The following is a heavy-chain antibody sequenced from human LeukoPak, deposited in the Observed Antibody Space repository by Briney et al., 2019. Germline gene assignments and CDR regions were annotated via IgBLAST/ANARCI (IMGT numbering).Heavy chain of an antibody. D-gene: IGHD2-2*01. CDR2: INPTSGGT. Sequence: ASVMVSCKASGYTFTDYYIHWVRQAPGQGLEWMGRINPTSGGTTSAQKFRGRVTMTRDTSINTAYMELSRLRSDDTAVFYCARSSTTYYYFDFWGQGALVTVSS. CDR1: GYTFTDYY. J-gene: IGHJ4*02. CDR3: ARSSTTYYYFDF. V-gene: IGHV1-2*06.